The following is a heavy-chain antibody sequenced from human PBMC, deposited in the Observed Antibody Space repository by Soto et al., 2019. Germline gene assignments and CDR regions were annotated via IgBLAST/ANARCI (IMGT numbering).Heavy chain of an antibody. D-gene: IGHD6-13*01. CDR1: GFTVSSYG. CDR2: IWYDGSKI. J-gene: IGHJ6*01. CDR3: ARPLEQHQLGFGMDV. Sequence: QVQLVQSGGGVVQPGGSLRLSCAASGFTVSSYGMHWVRQAPGQGLEWVAVIWYDGSKIYYADSVKGRFTISRDNSKSTLYLQMNSLRAEDTAVYYCARPLEQHQLGFGMDVWGQGSPVTVSS. V-gene: IGHV3-33*01.